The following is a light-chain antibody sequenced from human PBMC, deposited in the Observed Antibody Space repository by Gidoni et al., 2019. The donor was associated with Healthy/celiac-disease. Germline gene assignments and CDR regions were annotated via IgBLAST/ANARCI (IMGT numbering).Light chain of an antibody. CDR3: QQYYSTPWT. J-gene: IGKJ1*01. Sequence: DIVMTQSPDPPAVSLGERATINCKSSQSVLYSSNNKNYFAWYQQKPGQPPKLLIYWASTRESGVPDRFSGSGSGTDFTLTISSLQAEDVAVYYCQQYYSTPWTFGQGTKVEIK. V-gene: IGKV4-1*01. CDR2: WAS. CDR1: QSVLYSSNNKNY.